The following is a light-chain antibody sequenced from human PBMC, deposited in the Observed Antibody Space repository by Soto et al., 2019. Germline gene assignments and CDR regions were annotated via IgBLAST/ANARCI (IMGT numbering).Light chain of an antibody. V-gene: IGLV1-47*01. CDR1: RSNIGRNF. CDR3: CSYAGSSTWV. CDR2: RNN. Sequence: QSVLTQSPSASGTPGQRVTISCSGSRSNIGRNFAYWYQHVPGTAPRLLIQRNNERPSGVPDRFSGSKSGTSVSLAISGLRSEDEATYYCCSYAGSSTWVFGGGTKLTV. J-gene: IGLJ3*02.